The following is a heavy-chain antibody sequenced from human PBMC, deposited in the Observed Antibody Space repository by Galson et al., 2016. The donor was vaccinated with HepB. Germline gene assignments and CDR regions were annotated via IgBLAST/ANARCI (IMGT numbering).Heavy chain of an antibody. D-gene: IGHD3-10*01. Sequence: SLRLSCATSGFTFADYAIVWFRQAPGKGLEWVALIRSKVYGGTTEYAASVKGRFSISRADSKSFAYLQMNSLKTDDTGVYYCARESPLLWFGKSYYGVDVWGQGTTVTVSS. J-gene: IGHJ6*02. V-gene: IGHV3-49*03. CDR1: GFTFADYA. CDR3: ARESPLLWFGKSYYGVDV. CDR2: IRSKVYGGTT.